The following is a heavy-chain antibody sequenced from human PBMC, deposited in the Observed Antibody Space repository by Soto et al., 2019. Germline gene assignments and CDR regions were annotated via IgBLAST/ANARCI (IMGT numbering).Heavy chain of an antibody. Sequence: GGSLRLSCAASGFTFSSYAMSWVRQAPGKGLEWVSAISGSGGSTYYADSVKGRFTISRDNSTKNLYLRMTSLRAEATAEYYCSNDARQWLAPLDPFDYWGQGTLVTVSS. CDR2: ISGSGGST. CDR3: SNDARQWLAPLDPFDY. D-gene: IGHD6-19*01. J-gene: IGHJ4*02. CDR1: GFTFSSYA. V-gene: IGHV3-23*01.